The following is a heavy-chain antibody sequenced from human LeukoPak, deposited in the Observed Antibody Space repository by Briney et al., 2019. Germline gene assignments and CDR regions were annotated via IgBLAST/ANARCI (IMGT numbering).Heavy chain of an antibody. V-gene: IGHV4-39*07. Sequence: PSAIPSLPCTVSVHPISSSRFDWGSIRRPPGKGLEWIGSIFSSRGSYYNPTLKSRVTIPLDTSKNRFSLNLSCVPAAVTAVHYSARGITDPYSIDTCGQGNLVTVSS. CDR2: IFSSRGS. CDR1: VHPISSSRFD. CDR3: ARGITDPYSIDT. J-gene: IGHJ5*02. D-gene: IGHD2-21*01.